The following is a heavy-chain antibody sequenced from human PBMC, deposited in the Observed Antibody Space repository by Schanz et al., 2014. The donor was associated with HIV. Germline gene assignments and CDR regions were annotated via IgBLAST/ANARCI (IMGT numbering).Heavy chain of an antibody. CDR3: ARDLRVVPAASDNWFDP. V-gene: IGHV1-8*01. D-gene: IGHD2-2*01. CDR2: MNPRSGNT. CDR1: GSTFPDLD. Sequence: QVQLVQSGAEVKKPGASVTVSCTAAGSTFPDLDVNWVRQASGQGLEWVGWMNPRSGNTHYAQKFQGRVTMTTDTSTSTAYMELRNLRSDDTAVYYCARDLRVVPAASDNWFDPWGQGTLVTVSS. J-gene: IGHJ5*02.